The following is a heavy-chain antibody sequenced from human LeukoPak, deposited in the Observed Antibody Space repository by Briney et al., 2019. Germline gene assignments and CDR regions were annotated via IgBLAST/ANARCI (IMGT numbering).Heavy chain of an antibody. J-gene: IGHJ6*03. D-gene: IGHD3-22*01. V-gene: IGHV3-11*04. CDR2: ISSSGSTI. CDR3: ARDRAPYYYDSSGIMDV. CDR1: GFTFSDYY. Sequence: GGSLRLSCAASGFTFSDYYMSWIRQAPGKGLEWVSYISSSGSTIYYADSVKGRFTISRDNAKNSLYLQMNSLRAEDTAVYYCARDRAPYYYDSSGIMDVWGKGTTVTVSS.